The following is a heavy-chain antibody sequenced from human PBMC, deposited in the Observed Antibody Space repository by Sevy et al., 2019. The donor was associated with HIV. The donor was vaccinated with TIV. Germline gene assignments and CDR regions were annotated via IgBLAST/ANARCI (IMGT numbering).Heavy chain of an antibody. V-gene: IGHV3-33*01. J-gene: IGHJ3*02. Sequence: GGSLRLSCAASGFTFSSYGMHWVRQAPGKGLEWVAVIWNDRSNKHYADSVKGRFTISRDNSKNTLYLQMNSLRAEDTAVDYCSSLPNNYYDSRGYSGNDAFDIWGQGTMVTVSS. CDR1: GFTFSSYG. CDR3: SSLPNNYYDSRGYSGNDAFDI. D-gene: IGHD3-22*01. CDR2: IWNDRSNK.